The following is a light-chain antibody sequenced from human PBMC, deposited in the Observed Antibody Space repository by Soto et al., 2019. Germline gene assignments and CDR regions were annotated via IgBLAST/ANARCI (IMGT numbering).Light chain of an antibody. CDR3: SSHTSSNSWV. J-gene: IGLJ3*02. CDR1: SSDIGGYNF. Sequence: QSVLTQPASASGSPGQSITIFCTGTSSDIGGYNFVSWYQQYPGKAPKLMIYEVSNRPSGVSNRFSGSKSGNTASLTISGLQAEDEADYYCSSHTSSNSWVFGGGTKLTVL. V-gene: IGLV2-14*01. CDR2: EVS.